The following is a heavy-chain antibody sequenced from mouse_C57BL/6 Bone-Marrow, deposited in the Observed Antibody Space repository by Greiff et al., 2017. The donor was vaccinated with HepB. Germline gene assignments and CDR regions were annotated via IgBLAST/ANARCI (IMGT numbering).Heavy chain of an antibody. CDR1: GYTFTSYW. D-gene: IGHD1-1*01. CDR3: ASLLLRDWYFDV. J-gene: IGHJ1*03. CDR2: IDPSDSYT. Sequence: QVQLQQPGAELVKPGASVKLSCKASGYTFTSYWMQWVKQRPGQGLEWIGEIDPSDSYTNYNQKFKGKATLTVATSSSTAYMQLSSLTSEDSAVYYCASLLLRDWYFDVWGTGTTVTVSS. V-gene: IGHV1-50*01.